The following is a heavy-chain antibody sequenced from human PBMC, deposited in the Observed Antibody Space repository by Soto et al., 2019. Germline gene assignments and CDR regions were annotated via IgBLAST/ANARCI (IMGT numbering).Heavy chain of an antibody. Sequence: QVQLQQWGAGLLKPSETLSLTCAVYGGSFSGYYWSWIRQPPGKGLEWFREINDSGSTTYNPSLKSGVTISVDTSKNRLSLKLRSVTAADTAVYYCARVGATTHPTDYWGPVTLITVAS. CDR1: GGSFSGYY. J-gene: IGHJ4*02. CDR2: INDSGST. V-gene: IGHV4-34*01. CDR3: ARVGATTHPTDY. D-gene: IGHD1-26*01.